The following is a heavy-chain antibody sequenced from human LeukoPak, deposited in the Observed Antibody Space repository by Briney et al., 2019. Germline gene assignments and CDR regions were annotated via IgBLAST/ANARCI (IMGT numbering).Heavy chain of an antibody. D-gene: IGHD6-13*01. J-gene: IGHJ6*03. CDR2: MNPNSGNT. V-gene: IGHV1-8*03. Sequence: ASVKVSCKASGYTFTSYDINWVRQATGQGLEWMGWMNPNSGNTGYAQKFQGRVTITSNTSISTAYMELSSLRSEDTAVYYCARVSYSSSWYYYYYYMDVWGKGTTVTVSS. CDR3: ARVSYSSSWYYYYYYMDV. CDR1: GYTFTSYD.